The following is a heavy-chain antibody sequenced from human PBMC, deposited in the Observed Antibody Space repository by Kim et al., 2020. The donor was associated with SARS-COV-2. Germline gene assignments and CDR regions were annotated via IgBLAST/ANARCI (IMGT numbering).Heavy chain of an antibody. V-gene: IGHV3-53*01. D-gene: IGHD2-2*03. CDR1: GFTVSSNY. CDR2: IYSGGST. CDR3: ARDGSARGLRNWYFDL. J-gene: IGHJ2*01. Sequence: GGSLRLSCAASGFTVSSNYMSWVRQAPGKGLEWVSVIYSGGSTYYADSVKGRFTISRDNSKNTLYLQMNSLRAEDTAVYYCARDGSARGLRNWYFDLWGRGTLVTVSS.